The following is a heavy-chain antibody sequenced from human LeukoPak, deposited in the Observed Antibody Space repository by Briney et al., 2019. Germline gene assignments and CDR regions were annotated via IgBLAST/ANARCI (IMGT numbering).Heavy chain of an antibody. Sequence: GGALRLSCAASGFPFSSYNMNWVRQAPGKGLEWVSFISSSAGTIYYADSVKGRFTISKDNAKNSLYLQMNSLRVEDTAVYYCARDLTLSYWGQGTLVTVSS. J-gene: IGHJ4*02. V-gene: IGHV3-48*01. CDR3: ARDLTLSY. D-gene: IGHD1-14*01. CDR1: GFPFSSYN. CDR2: ISSSAGTI.